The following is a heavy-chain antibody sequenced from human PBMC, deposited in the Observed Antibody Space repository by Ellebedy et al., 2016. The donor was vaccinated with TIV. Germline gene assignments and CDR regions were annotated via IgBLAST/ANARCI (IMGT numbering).Heavy chain of an antibody. CDR2: INPNSGGA. CDR3: ARARFPGYSSSSVVDY. J-gene: IGHJ4*02. V-gene: IGHV1-2*02. CDR1: GYTFTGYY. D-gene: IGHD6-13*01. Sequence: ASVKVSCXASGYTFTGYYMHWVRQAPGQGLEWMGWINPNSGGANYAQKFQGRVTMTRDTSISTAYMELSRLRSDDTAVYYCARARFPGYSSSSVVDYWGQGTLVTVSS.